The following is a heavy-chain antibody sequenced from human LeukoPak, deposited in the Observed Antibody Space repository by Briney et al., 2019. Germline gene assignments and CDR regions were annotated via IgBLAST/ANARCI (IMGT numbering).Heavy chain of an antibody. CDR1: GYTFTSYD. CDR3: ASPDHMHYDSSGYYYAY. J-gene: IGHJ4*02. D-gene: IGHD3-22*01. Sequence: ASVKVSCKASGYTFTSYDINWVRQATGQGLEWMGWMNPNSGNTGYAQKFQGRVTMTRNTSISTAYMELSSLRSEDTAVYYCASPDHMHYDSSGYYYAYWGQGTLVTVSS. CDR2: MNPNSGNT. V-gene: IGHV1-8*01.